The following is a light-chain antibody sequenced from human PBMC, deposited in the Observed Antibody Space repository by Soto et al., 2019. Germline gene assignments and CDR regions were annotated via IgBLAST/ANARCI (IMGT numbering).Light chain of an antibody. Sequence: QSDLTQPASVSGSPGQSITISCTGTSSDVGGYNYVSWYQQHPGKAPKLMIYDVSNRPSGVSNRFSASKSGNTASLTISGLQGEDEADYYCSSFTRRTTVVFGGGTKLTVL. CDR3: SSFTRRTTVV. CDR1: SSDVGGYNY. J-gene: IGLJ2*01. V-gene: IGLV2-14*01. CDR2: DVS.